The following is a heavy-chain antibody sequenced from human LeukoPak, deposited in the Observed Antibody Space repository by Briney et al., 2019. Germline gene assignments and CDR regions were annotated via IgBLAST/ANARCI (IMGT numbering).Heavy chain of an antibody. CDR3: ARLDTDMVYWYSDL. CDR2: ISAHNGNT. J-gene: IGHJ2*01. V-gene: IGHV1-18*01. D-gene: IGHD5-18*01. Sequence: ASVKVSCKASGYTFINYGISWVRQAPGQGLEWMGWISAHNGNTNHAQKVQGRVTMTADISTSTAYMELRSLRSDDTAVYYCARLDTDMVYWYSDLWGRGTLVTVSS. CDR1: GYTFINYG.